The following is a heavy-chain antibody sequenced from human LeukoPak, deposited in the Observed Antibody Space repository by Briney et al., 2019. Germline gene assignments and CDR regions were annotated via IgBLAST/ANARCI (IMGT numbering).Heavy chain of an antibody. CDR1: GGSISSYY. V-gene: IGHV4-59*08. CDR2: IYYSGST. J-gene: IGHJ4*02. D-gene: IGHD3-22*01. Sequence: PSETLSLTCTVSGGSISSYYWSWIRQPPGKGLEWIGYIYYSGSTNYNPSLKSRVTISVDTSKNQFSLKLSSVTAADTAVYYCAVQTYYYDSSGYYQNYYFDYWGQGTLVTVSP. CDR3: AVQTYYYDSSGYYQNYYFDY.